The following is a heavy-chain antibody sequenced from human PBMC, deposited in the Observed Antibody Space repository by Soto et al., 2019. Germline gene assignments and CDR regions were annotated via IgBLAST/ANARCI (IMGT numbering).Heavy chain of an antibody. Sequence: SVKVSCKASGGTFSSYAISWVRQAPGQGLEWMGGIIPIFGTANYAQKFQGRVTITADESTSTAYMELSSLRSEDTAVYYCARSGYGDSYFDYWGQGTLVTVSS. CDR3: ARSGYGDSYFDY. D-gene: IGHD4-17*01. CDR1: GGTFSSYA. J-gene: IGHJ4*02. CDR2: IIPIFGTA. V-gene: IGHV1-69*13.